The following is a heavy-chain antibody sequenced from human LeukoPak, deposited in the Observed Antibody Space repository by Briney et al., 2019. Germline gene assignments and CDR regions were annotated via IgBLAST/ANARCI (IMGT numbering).Heavy chain of an antibody. CDR3: ARVLSGRGSLYSYYYYMDV. D-gene: IGHD3-10*01. Sequence: GGSLRLSCTVSGFTVSSNSMSWVRRAPGKGLEWVSFIYSGGNTHYSDSVKGRFTISRDNSKNTLYLQMNSLRAEDTAVYYCARVLSGRGSLYSYYYYMDVWGKGTTVTISS. CDR1: GFTVSSNS. CDR2: IYSGGNT. V-gene: IGHV3-53*01. J-gene: IGHJ6*03.